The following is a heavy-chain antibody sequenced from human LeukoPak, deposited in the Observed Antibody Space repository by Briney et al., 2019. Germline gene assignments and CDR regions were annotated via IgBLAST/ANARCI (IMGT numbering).Heavy chain of an antibody. CDR2: INPSGGST. CDR3: ARGAGFGEFQTGTHYDY. CDR1: GYTFTSYY. V-gene: IGHV1-46*01. Sequence: ASVKVSCKASGYTFTSYYMHWVRQAPGQGLEWMGIINPSGGSTSYAQKFQGRVTMTRDMSTSTVYMELSSLRSEDTAVYYCARGAGFGEFQTGTHYDYWGQGTLVTVSS. D-gene: IGHD3-10*01. J-gene: IGHJ4*02.